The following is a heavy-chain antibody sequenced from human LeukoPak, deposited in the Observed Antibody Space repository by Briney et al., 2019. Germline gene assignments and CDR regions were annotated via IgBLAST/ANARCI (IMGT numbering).Heavy chain of an antibody. D-gene: IGHD3-3*01. V-gene: IGHV3-30-3*01. J-gene: IGHJ6*02. CDR2: ISYDGSNK. CDR1: GFTFSSYA. CDR3: ARDNDPFPYYDFWSGYYTNYYYYGMDV. Sequence: PGGSLRLSCAASGFTFSSYAMPWVRQAPGKGLEWVPVISYDGSNKYYADSVKGRFTISRDNSKNTLYLQMNSLRAEDTAVYYCARDNDPFPYYDFWSGYYTNYYYYGMDVWGQGTTVTVS.